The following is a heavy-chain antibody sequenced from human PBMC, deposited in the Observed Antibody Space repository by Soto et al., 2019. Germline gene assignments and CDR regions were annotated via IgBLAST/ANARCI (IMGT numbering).Heavy chain of an antibody. J-gene: IGHJ4*02. V-gene: IGHV1-18*01. D-gene: IGHD3-16*01. Sequence: QVQLVQSGAEVKKPGASVKVSCKASGYTFASYGISWVRQAPGQGLEWMGWITGHNGNTNYPQKFQGRVTMTTDTSTSTAYMELRSLRSDDTALYYCERVVITRYGVFDYWGQGTLVTVSS. CDR1: GYTFASYG. CDR3: ERVVITRYGVFDY. CDR2: ITGHNGNT.